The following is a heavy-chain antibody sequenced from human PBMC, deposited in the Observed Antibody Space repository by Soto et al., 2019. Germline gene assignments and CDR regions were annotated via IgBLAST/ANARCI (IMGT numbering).Heavy chain of an antibody. CDR3: ARGGRGYSSAPRYYFDY. Sequence: QVQLVQSGSEVKKPGSSVKVSCKASGGSFSSNPISWVRQAPGKGLEWMAGIIPIFATVHYAQKFQGRVTITADESTSTAYMELTSLRSEDTAVYFCARGGRGYSSAPRYYFDYWGQGTLVTVSS. CDR2: IIPIFATV. D-gene: IGHD5-18*01. CDR1: GGSFSSNP. V-gene: IGHV1-69*01. J-gene: IGHJ4*02.